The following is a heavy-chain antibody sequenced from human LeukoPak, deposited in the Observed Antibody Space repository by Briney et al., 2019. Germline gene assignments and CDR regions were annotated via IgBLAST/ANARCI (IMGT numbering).Heavy chain of an antibody. J-gene: IGHJ4*02. CDR1: GGSISSDNYY. CDR2: IYYSGST. Sequence: PSQTLSLTCTVSGGSISSDNYYSSWIRQPPGKGLEWIGYIYYSGSTYYNPSLKSRVTISVDTSKNQFSLKLTSVTAADTAVYYCARSNWNLFDYWGQGTLVTVSS. V-gene: IGHV4-30-4*08. CDR3: ARSNWNLFDY. D-gene: IGHD1-1*01.